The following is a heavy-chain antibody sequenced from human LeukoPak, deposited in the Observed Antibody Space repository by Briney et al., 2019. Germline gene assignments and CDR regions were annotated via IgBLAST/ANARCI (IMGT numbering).Heavy chain of an antibody. V-gene: IGHV3-20*04. Sequence: RPGGSLRLSCAASRFTFGDYGMSWVRQAPGKGLEWVSGINWNGGSTGYADSVKGRFTISRDNAKNSLYLQMNSLRAEDAALYYCARHKRDIVVVPAAGGAFDIWGQGTMVTVSS. J-gene: IGHJ3*02. D-gene: IGHD2-2*01. CDR2: INWNGGST. CDR3: ARHKRDIVVVPAAGGAFDI. CDR1: RFTFGDYG.